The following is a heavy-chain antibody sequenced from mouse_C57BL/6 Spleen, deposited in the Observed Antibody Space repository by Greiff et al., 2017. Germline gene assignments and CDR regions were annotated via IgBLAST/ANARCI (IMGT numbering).Heavy chain of an antibody. J-gene: IGHJ3*01. Sequence: QVQLQQSGAELVRPGASVTLSCKASGYTFTDYEMHWVKQTPVHGLEWIGAIDPETGGTAYNQKFKGKAILTADKSSSTAYMELRSLTSEDSAVYYCTRSDYGSSLAWLAEWGQGTLVTVSA. CDR2: IDPETGGT. CDR1: GYTFTDYE. V-gene: IGHV1-15*01. CDR3: TRSDYGSSLAWLAE. D-gene: IGHD1-1*01.